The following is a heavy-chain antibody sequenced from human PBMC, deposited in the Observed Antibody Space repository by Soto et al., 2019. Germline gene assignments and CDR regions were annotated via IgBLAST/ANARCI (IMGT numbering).Heavy chain of an antibody. CDR3: ATSPWDCSSTSCYTLQYV. D-gene: IGHD2-2*02. CDR1: GGSISSGGYY. Sequence: TQSLTSTVSGGSISSGGYYWSWIRQHPGKGLEWIGYIYYSGSTYYNPSLKSRVTISVDTSKNQFSLELSSLRSEDTAVYYCATSPWDCSSTSCYTLQYVWGQGTTVTVSS. CDR2: IYYSGST. J-gene: IGHJ6*02. V-gene: IGHV4-31*03.